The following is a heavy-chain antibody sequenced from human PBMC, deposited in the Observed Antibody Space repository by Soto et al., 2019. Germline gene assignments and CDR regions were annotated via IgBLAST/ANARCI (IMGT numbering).Heavy chain of an antibody. CDR3: ARDPSGYSYGLGDY. CDR2: INWNGGST. Sequence: ESGGGVVRPGGSLTLSCAASGFIFDDYGMSWVRQAPGKGLEWVSGINWNGGSTGYVDSVKGRFTISRDNAKNSLYLQMNNLRAEDTALYYWARDPSGYSYGLGDYWGQGIPVTVSS. D-gene: IGHD5-18*01. V-gene: IGHV3-20*04. J-gene: IGHJ4*02. CDR1: GFIFDDYG.